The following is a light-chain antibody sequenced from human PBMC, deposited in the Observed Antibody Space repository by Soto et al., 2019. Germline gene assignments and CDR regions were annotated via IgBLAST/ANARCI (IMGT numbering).Light chain of an antibody. Sequence: EIVLTQSPATLSLSPGERATLSCRTSQSVGSYLTWHQQRPGQAPRLLIYDASNRATGIPARFSGSGSGTDFPLTISSLEPEDFAVYYCQQRSNWPITFGQGTRLEIK. CDR1: QSVGSY. J-gene: IGKJ5*01. V-gene: IGKV3-11*01. CDR2: DAS. CDR3: QQRSNWPIT.